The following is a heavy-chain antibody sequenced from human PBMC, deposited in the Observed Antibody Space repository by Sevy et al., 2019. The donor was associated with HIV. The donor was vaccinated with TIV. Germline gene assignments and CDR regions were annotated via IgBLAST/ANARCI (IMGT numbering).Heavy chain of an antibody. D-gene: IGHD5-12*01. CDR2: ITRNSYEAHGGAT. CDR3: TRGLATADTPEYYFDY. Sequence: GGSLRLSCTTSGFTFDDYAMSWFRQAPGKGLEWVAFITRNSYEAHGGATDYGASVKGRLIISRDDSKSIAYLQMNSLKTEDTGVYYCTRGLATADTPEYYFDYWGQGTLVTVSS. CDR1: GFTFDDYA. V-gene: IGHV3-49*03. J-gene: IGHJ4*02.